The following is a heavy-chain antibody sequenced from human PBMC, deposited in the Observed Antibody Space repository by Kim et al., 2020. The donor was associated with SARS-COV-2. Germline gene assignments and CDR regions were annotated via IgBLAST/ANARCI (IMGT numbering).Heavy chain of an antibody. J-gene: IGHJ2*01. D-gene: IGHD3-10*01. CDR3: AKDWYYYGSGRPWYFDL. V-gene: IGHV3-33*06. Sequence: VKGRFTISRDNSKNTLYLQMNSLRAEDTAVYYCAKDWYYYGSGRPWYFDLWCRGTLVTVSS.